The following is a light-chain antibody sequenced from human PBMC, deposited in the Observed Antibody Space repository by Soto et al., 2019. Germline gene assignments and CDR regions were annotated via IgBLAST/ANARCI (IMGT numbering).Light chain of an antibody. Sequence: QSVLTQPPSVTGAPGQRVTISCTGSSSNIGAGYDVHWYQQLPGTAPKIIIYGNSNRPSGVPDRFSGSKSGTSASLAITGLQAEVEADYYCQSYDSSLSGYVFGTGTKVTVL. V-gene: IGLV1-40*01. CDR2: GNS. J-gene: IGLJ1*01. CDR3: QSYDSSLSGYV. CDR1: SSNIGAGYD.